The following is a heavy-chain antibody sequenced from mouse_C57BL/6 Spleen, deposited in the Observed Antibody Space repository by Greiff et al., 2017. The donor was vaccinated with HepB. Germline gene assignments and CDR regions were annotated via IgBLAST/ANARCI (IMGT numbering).Heavy chain of an antibody. CDR2: IYPGDGDT. V-gene: IGHV1-80*01. CDR1: GYAFSSYW. J-gene: IGHJ3*01. CDR3: AREGTLRAWFAY. Sequence: QVQLKQSGAELVKPGASVKISCKASGYAFSSYWMNWVKQRPGKGLEWIGQIYPGDGDTNYNGKFKGKATLTADKSYSTAYMQLSSLTSEDSAVYFGAREGTLRAWFAYWGQGTLVTVSA. D-gene: IGHD1-1*01.